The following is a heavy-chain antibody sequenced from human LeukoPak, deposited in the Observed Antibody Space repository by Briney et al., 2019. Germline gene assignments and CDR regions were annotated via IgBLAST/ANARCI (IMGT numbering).Heavy chain of an antibody. J-gene: IGHJ4*02. Sequence: ASVKVSCKASGYTFTSYYMHWVRQAPGQGLEWMGIINPSGGSTSYAQKFQGRVTMTRDTSTSTVYMELSSLRSGDTAVYYCAREGPTMIVEQETGGYWGQGTLVTVSS. CDR1: GYTFTSYY. CDR3: AREGPTMIVEQETGGY. CDR2: INPSGGST. V-gene: IGHV1-46*01. D-gene: IGHD3-22*01.